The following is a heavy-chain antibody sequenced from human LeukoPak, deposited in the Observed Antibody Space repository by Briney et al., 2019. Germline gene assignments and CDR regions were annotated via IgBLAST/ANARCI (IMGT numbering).Heavy chain of an antibody. CDR1: GGSISSYY. V-gene: IGHV4-4*07. CDR3: ARDAGFWSGYHYYYYYMDV. CDR2: IYTSGST. J-gene: IGHJ6*03. Sequence: KPSETLSLTCTVSGGSISSYYWSWIRQPAGKGLEWIGRIYTSGSTNYNPSLKSRVTISVDKSKNQFSLKLSSVTAADTAVYYCARDAGFWSGYHYYYYYMDVWGKGTTVTVSS. D-gene: IGHD3-3*01.